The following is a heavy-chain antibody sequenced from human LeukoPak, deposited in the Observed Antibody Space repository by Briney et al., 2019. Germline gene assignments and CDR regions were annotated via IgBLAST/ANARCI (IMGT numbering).Heavy chain of an antibody. V-gene: IGHV3-7*01. Sequence: QPGGSLRLSCAASGFTFSSYWMSWVRQAPGKGLEWVANIKQDGSEKYYVDSVKGRFTISRDNAKNSLYLQMNSLRAEDTAVYYCARLFFWNYYYYYYMDVWGKGTTVTVSS. J-gene: IGHJ6*03. CDR1: GFTFSSYW. CDR2: IKQDGSEK. D-gene: IGHD3-3*01. CDR3: ARLFFWNYYYYYYMDV.